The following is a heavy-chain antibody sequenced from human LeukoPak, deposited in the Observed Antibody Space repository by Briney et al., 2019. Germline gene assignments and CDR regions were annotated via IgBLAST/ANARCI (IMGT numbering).Heavy chain of an antibody. V-gene: IGHV1-2*06. CDR1: GYTFTGYY. CDR3: ARSQRRHTVVTHFDY. D-gene: IGHD4-23*01. J-gene: IGHJ4*02. Sequence: GASVKVSCKASGYTFTGYYIHWVRQAPGQGLEWIGRISPNSGGTNYAQKFQGRVTMTRDTSISTAYMELSSLRSDDTAVYSCARSQRRHTVVTHFDYWGQGTLVTVSS. CDR2: ISPNSGGT.